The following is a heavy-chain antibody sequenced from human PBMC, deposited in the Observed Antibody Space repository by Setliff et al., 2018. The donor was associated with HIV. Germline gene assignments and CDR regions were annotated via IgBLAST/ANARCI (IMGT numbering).Heavy chain of an antibody. D-gene: IGHD1-26*01. V-gene: IGHV1-69*13. CDR2: IMPIFGTA. CDR1: GYTFTSFD. Sequence: GASVKVSCKTSGYTFTSFDINWVRQAPGQGLEWMGGIMPIFGTANYAQKFQGRVTIIADASTNTVNMELSSLRSEDTAVYYCARGVDGSYRKFFDNWGQGTLVTVSS. J-gene: IGHJ4*02. CDR3: ARGVDGSYRKFFDN.